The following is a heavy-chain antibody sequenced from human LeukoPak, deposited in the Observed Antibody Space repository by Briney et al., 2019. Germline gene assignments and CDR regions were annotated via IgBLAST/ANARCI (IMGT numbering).Heavy chain of an antibody. V-gene: IGHV4-38-2*02. CDR3: ARVPYSNYGDDYCYYYMDV. CDR1: GYSISSGYY. CDR2: IYHSGST. J-gene: IGHJ6*03. Sequence: PSETLSLTCTVSGYSISSGYYWGWIRQPPGKGLEWIGSIYHSGSTYYNPSLKSRVTISVDTSKNQFSLKLSSVTAADTAVYYCARVPYSNYGDDYCYYYMDVWGKGTTVTVSS. D-gene: IGHD4-11*01.